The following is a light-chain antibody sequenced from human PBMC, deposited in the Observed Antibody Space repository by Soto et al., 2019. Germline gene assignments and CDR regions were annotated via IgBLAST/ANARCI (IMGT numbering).Light chain of an antibody. V-gene: IGLV6-57*04. CDR1: SGSIASNY. J-gene: IGLJ3*02. CDR3: QSYDTSEHWV. CDR2: EDN. Sequence: NFMLTQPHSVSESPGETVIISCTRSSGSIASNYVQWYQQRPDSAPTTLIYEDNQRPSGVPDRFSGSIDSASNSASLTIAGLETEDEADDYCQSYDTSEHWVFGGGTKATVL.